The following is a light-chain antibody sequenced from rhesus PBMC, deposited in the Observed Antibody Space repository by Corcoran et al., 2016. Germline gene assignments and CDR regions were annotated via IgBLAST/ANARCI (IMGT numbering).Light chain of an antibody. CDR3: QQFKNYLT. J-gene: IGKJ3*01. CDR2: SAS. Sequence: DIQMTQSPSSLSASVGDRVTITCRASQSISNYLNWYQQEPGKAPKLLIYSASSLQSGVPSRFSGSGSGTECTLTISSLQPEDFATYYCQQFKNYLTFGPGTKLDIK. V-gene: IGKV1-41*01. CDR1: QSISNY.